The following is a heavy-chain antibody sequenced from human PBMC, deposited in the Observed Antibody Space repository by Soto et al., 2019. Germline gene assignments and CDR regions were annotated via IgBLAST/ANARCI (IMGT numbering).Heavy chain of an antibody. CDR3: ARYGGSGTYYFDH. Sequence: SETLSLTCAVSGGSISSGGYAWTWIRQPPGKALEWIGYIYDSGGTYYNPSLKSRATISMDRSNNQFSLKLSSVTAADTAVYYCARYGGSGTYYFDHWGQGALVTVS. D-gene: IGHD3-16*01. CDR2: IYDSGGT. J-gene: IGHJ4*02. CDR1: GGSISSGGYA. V-gene: IGHV4-30-2*01.